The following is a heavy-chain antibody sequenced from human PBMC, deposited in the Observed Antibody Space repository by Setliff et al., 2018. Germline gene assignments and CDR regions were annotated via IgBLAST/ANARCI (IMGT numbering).Heavy chain of an antibody. CDR3: LRLVRYCSRTSCQRTSGDEV. CDR2: IGVYSGNT. CDR1: GYTFTESI. Sequence: ASVKVSCKASGYTFTESIVSWVRQAPGQGLDWMGWIGVYSGNTYTAQRFQGRVTMTTDTSTNMAYLELRGLRSDDTAVYYCLRLVRYCSRTSCQRTSGDEVWGQGTLVTVSS. J-gene: IGHJ4*02. V-gene: IGHV1-18*01. D-gene: IGHD2-8*01.